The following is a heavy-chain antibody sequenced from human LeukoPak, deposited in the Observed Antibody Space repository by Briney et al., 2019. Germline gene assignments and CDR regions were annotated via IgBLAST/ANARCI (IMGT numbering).Heavy chain of an antibody. J-gene: IGHJ5*02. D-gene: IGHD3-10*01. V-gene: IGHV3-53*01. Sequence: GGSLRLSCAASGFTVSSNYMSWVRQAPGKGLEWVSVIYSGGSTYYADSVKGRFTISRDNSKNTLYLQMNSLRAEDTAVYYCAREIYGSGSWFDPWGQGTLVTVSS. CDR2: IYSGGST. CDR1: GFTVSSNY. CDR3: AREIYGSGSWFDP.